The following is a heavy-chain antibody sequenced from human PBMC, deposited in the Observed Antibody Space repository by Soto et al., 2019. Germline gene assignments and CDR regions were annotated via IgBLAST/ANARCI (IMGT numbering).Heavy chain of an antibody. J-gene: IGHJ6*03. V-gene: IGHV4-59*01. D-gene: IGHD3-3*01. Sequence: SETLSLTCTVSGCSISSYYWSWIRQPPGKGLGWIGYIYYSGSTNYNPSLKSRVTISVDTSKNQFSLKLSSVTAADTAVYYCARETSGYYRDYYYYMDVWGKGTTVTVS. CDR1: GCSISSYY. CDR2: IYYSGST. CDR3: ARETSGYYRDYYYYMDV.